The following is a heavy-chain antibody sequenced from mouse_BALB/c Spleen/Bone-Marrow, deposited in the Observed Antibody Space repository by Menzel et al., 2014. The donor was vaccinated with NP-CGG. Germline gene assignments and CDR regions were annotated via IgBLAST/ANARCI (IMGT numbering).Heavy chain of an antibody. CDR2: INPTTDYT. J-gene: IGHJ2*01. Sequence: QVHVKQSGAELAKPGASVKMSCKASGYTFSTYWMHWVKQRPGQGLEWIGYINPTTDYTEYNQKFKDKATLTADRSSSTAYMQLSSLTSEDSAVYYCARDVDYWVQGTTLTVSS. CDR1: GYTFSTYW. CDR3: ARDVDY. V-gene: IGHV1-7*01.